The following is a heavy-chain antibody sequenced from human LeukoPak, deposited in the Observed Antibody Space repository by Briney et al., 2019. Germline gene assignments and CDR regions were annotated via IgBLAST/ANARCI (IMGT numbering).Heavy chain of an antibody. V-gene: IGHV4-39*01. CDR3: ARRGRSTYYYGSGSYPNVDY. CDR2: IHHSGRT. Sequence: PSETLSLTCSVSGGSIRSSTYYWGWIRQPPGKGLEWIGSIHHSGRTYYKSSLKSRVTISVDTSKNQFSLKLSSVTAADTAVYYCARRGRSTYYYGSGSYPNVDYWGQGTLVTVSS. D-gene: IGHD3-10*01. CDR1: GGSIRSSTYY. J-gene: IGHJ4*02.